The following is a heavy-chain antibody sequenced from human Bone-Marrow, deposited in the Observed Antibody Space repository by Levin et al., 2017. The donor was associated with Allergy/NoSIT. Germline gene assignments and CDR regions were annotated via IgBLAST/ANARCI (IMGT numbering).Heavy chain of an antibody. CDR3: AKDHYFGSGVSAFDV. CDR1: GFTFSNYV. V-gene: IGHV3-23*01. J-gene: IGHJ3*01. D-gene: IGHD3-10*01. Sequence: PGGSLRLSCAASGFTFSNYVMTWVRQAPGKGLEWVSIITESSGSGGRTYYADSVKGRFTISRDNSRNTLYLQMSSLRVDDTALYYCAKDHYFGSGVSAFDVWGQGTLVTVSS. CDR2: ITESSGSGGRT.